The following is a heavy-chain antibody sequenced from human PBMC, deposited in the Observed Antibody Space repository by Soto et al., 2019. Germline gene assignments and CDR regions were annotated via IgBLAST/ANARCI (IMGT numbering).Heavy chain of an antibody. D-gene: IGHD5-18*01. J-gene: IGHJ6*02. Sequence: ASVKVSCKASGGTFSSYAISWVRQAPGQGLEWMGGIIPIFGTANYAQKFQGRVTITADKSTSTAYMELSSLRSEDTAVYYCARDLDTAMVPTYYYGMDVWGQGTTVTVSS. CDR2: IIPIFGTA. CDR3: ARDLDTAMVPTYYYGMDV. V-gene: IGHV1-69*06. CDR1: GGTFSSYA.